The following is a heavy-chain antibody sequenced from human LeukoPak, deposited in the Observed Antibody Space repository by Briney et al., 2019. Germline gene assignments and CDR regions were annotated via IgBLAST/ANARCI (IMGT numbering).Heavy chain of an antibody. CDR2: ISSSGSTI. J-gene: IGHJ4*02. D-gene: IGHD3/OR15-3a*01. Sequence: GGSLRLSCAASGFTFSSHEMNWVRQAPGRGLEWISYISSSGSTIFYTDSLKGRFTVSRDNAKNSLYLQMNSLRADDTAVYYCARGPGLFPYFDYWGQGTLVTVSS. V-gene: IGHV3-48*03. CDR1: GFTFSSHE. CDR3: ARGPGLFPYFDY.